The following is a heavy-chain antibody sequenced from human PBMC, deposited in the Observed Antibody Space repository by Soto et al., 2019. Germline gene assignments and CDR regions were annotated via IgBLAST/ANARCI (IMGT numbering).Heavy chain of an antibody. J-gene: IGHJ4*02. CDR3: XXXXXNGWKDY. Sequence: QVQLQESGPGLVKPSGTLSLTCAVSGGSISSTNWWNWVRQPPGKGLEWIGEIDHSGSTNYNPSXXXXXXXXXXXXXXXXXXXXXXXXXXXXXXXXXXXXXXNGWKDYWGQGTLVTVSS. D-gene: IGHD6-19*01. CDR2: IDHSGST. V-gene: IGHV4-4*02. CDR1: GGSISSTNW.